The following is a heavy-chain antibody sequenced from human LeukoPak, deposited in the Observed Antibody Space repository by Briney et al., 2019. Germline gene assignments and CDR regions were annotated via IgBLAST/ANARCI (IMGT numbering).Heavy chain of an antibody. CDR3: ARNRTNRFDP. J-gene: IGHJ5*02. V-gene: IGHV3-21*04. CDR1: GFALKSNS. Sequence: GGSQRLSCAGSGFALKSNSLSWVRQAPGKGLEWVSSISSTSAYIYYADSVKGRFTISRDNVDNVVYLQMNSLGAEDTAVYYCARNRTNRFDPWGQGTLVPVSS. CDR2: ISSTSAYI.